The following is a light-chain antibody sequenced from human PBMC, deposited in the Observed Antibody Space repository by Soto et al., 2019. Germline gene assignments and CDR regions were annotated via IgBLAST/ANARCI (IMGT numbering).Light chain of an antibody. J-gene: IGLJ1*01. CDR2: DVS. Sequence: QSVLTQPRSVSGSPGQSVTISCTGTSSDVGGYNYVSWYQQHPGKGPKLMIYDVSERPSGVPDRFSGSKSGTTASLTISGLQAEDEADYYCCSYAGSYTYVFGTGTKDTDL. CDR3: CSYAGSYTYV. V-gene: IGLV2-11*01. CDR1: SSDVGGYNY.